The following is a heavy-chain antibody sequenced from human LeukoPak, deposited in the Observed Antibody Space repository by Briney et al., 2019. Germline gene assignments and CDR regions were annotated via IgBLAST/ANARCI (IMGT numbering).Heavy chain of an antibody. CDR1: GFTFSSYG. Sequence: GGSLRLSCAASGFTFSSYGMHWVRQAPGKGLEWVAVIWYDGSNKYYADSVKGRFTISRDNSKNTLYLQMNSLRAEDTAVYYCARDSDIVVVPAAMSISSSWYGHYYYGMDVWGQGTTVTVSS. D-gene: IGHD2-2*01. CDR3: ARDSDIVVVPAAMSISSSWYGHYYYGMDV. CDR2: IWYDGSNK. V-gene: IGHV3-33*01. J-gene: IGHJ6*02.